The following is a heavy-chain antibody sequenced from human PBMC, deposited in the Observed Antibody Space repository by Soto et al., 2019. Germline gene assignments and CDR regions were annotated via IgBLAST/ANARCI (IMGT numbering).Heavy chain of an antibody. J-gene: IGHJ4*02. CDR1: GYTFTGYS. D-gene: IGHD2-2*01. V-gene: IGHV7-4-1*01. CDR2: IATNTGNP. CDR3: TRDSRTALFDY. Sequence: QVQLVQSGSELKEPGASVKVSCKASGYTFTGYSINWVRQAPGQGLEWMGWIATNTGNPTYAQGFTGRFVFSLDTSVTTADLQIYSLKAEDTAVYYCTRDSRTALFDYWGQGTLVTASS.